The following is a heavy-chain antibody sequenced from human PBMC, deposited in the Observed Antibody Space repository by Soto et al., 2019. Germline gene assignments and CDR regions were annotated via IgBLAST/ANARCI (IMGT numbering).Heavy chain of an antibody. Sequence: EVQLVESGGGLVQPGRSLRLSCAASGFTFDDYAMHWVRHAPGKGLEWVSGISWNSGSIGYADSVKGRFTISRDNAKNSLYLQMNSVRAEDTALYYCAKDNYGSGSYLYGMDVWGQWTTVTVSS. V-gene: IGHV3-9*01. CDR1: GFTFDDYA. CDR3: AKDNYGSGSYLYGMDV. D-gene: IGHD3-10*01. J-gene: IGHJ6*02. CDR2: ISWNSGSI.